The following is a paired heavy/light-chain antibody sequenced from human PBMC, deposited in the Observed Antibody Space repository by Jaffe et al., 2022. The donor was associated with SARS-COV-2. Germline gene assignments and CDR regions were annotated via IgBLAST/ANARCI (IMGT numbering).Light chain of an antibody. Sequence: DIVLTQSPDSLAVSLGERATINCKSSQSVLYSSNNMNYLAWFQEKPGQPPKLLIHWASTRESGVPDRFSASGSGTDFTLTISSLQAEDVAVYYCQQYFNTPFTFGPGTKVDVK. CDR2: WAS. CDR1: QSVLYSSNNMNY. V-gene: IGKV4-1*01. J-gene: IGKJ3*01. CDR3: QQYFNTPFT.
Heavy chain of an antibody. CDR3: ARRGGDRRPFDY. D-gene: IGHD3-16*01. CDR1: GDSISSNSAS. V-gene: IGHV6-1*01. Sequence: QVQLQQSGPGLVKPSQTLSLTCAISGDSISSNSASWSWIRQSPSRGLEWLGRTYYRSKWYYDYAVSVKSRVTFNPDTSKNQFSLHLNSVTPEDTAVYYCARRGGDRRPFDYWGQGTLVTVSS. J-gene: IGHJ4*02. CDR2: TYYRSKWYY.